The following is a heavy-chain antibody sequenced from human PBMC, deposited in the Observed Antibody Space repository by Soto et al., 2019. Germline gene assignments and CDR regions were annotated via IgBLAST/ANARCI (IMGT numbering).Heavy chain of an antibody. J-gene: IGHJ4*02. CDR2: MSIGGEKT. CDR1: GFSLSDYS. Sequence: EVQVFESGGGLVQPGGSLRLSCAASGFSLSDYSMAWVRQTPEKGLEWVSGMSIGGEKTFYIDSVKGRFIVSRDSSRDTVYFQMNRLRVEDTAVYYCARWNGYGDLWGQGTLVTVSS. CDR3: ARWNGYGDL. D-gene: IGHD1-1*01. V-gene: IGHV3-23*01.